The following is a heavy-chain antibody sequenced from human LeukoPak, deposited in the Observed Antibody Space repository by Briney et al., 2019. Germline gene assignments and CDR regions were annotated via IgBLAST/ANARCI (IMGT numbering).Heavy chain of an antibody. J-gene: IGHJ4*02. V-gene: IGHV3-23*01. Sequence: TGGSLRLSCAASGFTFSSYAMSWVRQAPGKGLEWVSAISGSGGSTYYADSVKGRFTISRDNSKNTLYLQMNSLRAEDTAVYYCATDHSGWWVRAVGAPLVVDYWGQGTLVTVSP. CDR1: GFTFSSYA. CDR3: ATDHSGWWVRAVGAPLVVDY. CDR2: ISGSGGST. D-gene: IGHD1-26*01.